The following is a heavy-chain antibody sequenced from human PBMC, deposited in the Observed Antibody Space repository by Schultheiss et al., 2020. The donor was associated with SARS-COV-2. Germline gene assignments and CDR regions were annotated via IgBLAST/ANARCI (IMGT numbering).Heavy chain of an antibody. CDR1: GFTFSSYA. V-gene: IGHV3-23*01. D-gene: IGHD3-10*01. Sequence: GGSLRLSCAASGFTFSSYAMSWVRQAPGKGLEWVSAISGSGGSTYYADSVKGRFTISRDNAKNSLYLQMNSLRAEDTAVYYCARPMGRSYGMDVWGQGTTVTVSS. J-gene: IGHJ6*02. CDR2: ISGSGGST. CDR3: ARPMGRSYGMDV.